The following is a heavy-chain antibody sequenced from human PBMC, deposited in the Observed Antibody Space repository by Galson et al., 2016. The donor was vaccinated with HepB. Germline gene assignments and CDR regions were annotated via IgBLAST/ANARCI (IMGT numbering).Heavy chain of an antibody. J-gene: IGHJ4*02. Sequence: SLRLSCAASGFAFSEYDIHWVRQAAGKGLEWVSAMDILGDGYYSDSVKGRFTISRDNAKNTLYLQMSSLRAEDTAVYYCARGHSANSFILDYWGQGTLVTVSS. CDR2: MDILGDG. CDR1: GFAFSEYD. V-gene: IGHV3-13*01. D-gene: IGHD4/OR15-4a*01. CDR3: ARGHSANSFILDY.